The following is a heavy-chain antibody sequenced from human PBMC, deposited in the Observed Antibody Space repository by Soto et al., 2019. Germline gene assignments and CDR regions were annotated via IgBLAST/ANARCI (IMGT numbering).Heavy chain of an antibody. CDR3: ARPGGDDSSGYYYVG. D-gene: IGHD3-22*01. Sequence: SETLSLTCTVSGGSISSSSYYWGWIRQPPGKGLEWIGSIYYSGSTYYNPSLKSRVTISVDTSKNQFSLKLSSVTAADTAVYYCARPGGDDSSGYYYVGWGQGTLVTVSS. J-gene: IGHJ4*02. CDR2: IYYSGST. V-gene: IGHV4-39*01. CDR1: GGSISSSSYY.